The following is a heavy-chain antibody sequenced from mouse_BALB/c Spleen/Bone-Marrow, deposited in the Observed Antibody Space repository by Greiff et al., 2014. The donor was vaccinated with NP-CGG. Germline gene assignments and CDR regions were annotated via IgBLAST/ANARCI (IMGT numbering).Heavy chain of an antibody. D-gene: IGHD4-1*01. CDR2: ICSGSSPI. V-gene: IGHV5-17*02. CDR3: TRGGNWEDFDY. CDR1: GFTFSSFG. Sequence: EVQRVESGGGLVQPGGSRKLSCAASGFTFSSFGMHWVRQAPEKGLEWVAYICSGSSPIFYADTVKGRFTISRDNPKNTLFLQMTSLRSEDTAIYYCTRGGNWEDFDYWGQGTTLTVSS. J-gene: IGHJ2*01.